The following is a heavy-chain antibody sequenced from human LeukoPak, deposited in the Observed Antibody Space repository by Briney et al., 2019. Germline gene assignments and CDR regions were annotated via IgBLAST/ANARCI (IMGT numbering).Heavy chain of an antibody. V-gene: IGHV3-21*01. CDR1: GFTFSSYG. CDR2: ISSSSSYI. Sequence: GGSLRLSCAASGFTFSSYGMNWVRQAPGKGLEWVSSISSSSSYIYYADSVKGRFTISRDNAKNSLYLQMNSLRAEDTAVYYCARDGDIYGMDVWGQGTTVTVSS. D-gene: IGHD7-27*01. CDR3: ARDGDIYGMDV. J-gene: IGHJ6*02.